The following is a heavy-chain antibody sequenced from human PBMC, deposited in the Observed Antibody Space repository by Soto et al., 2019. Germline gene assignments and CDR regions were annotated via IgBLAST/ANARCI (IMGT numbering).Heavy chain of an antibody. Sequence: QLVQSGAELKKPGASVKVSCMASGYSFTSYDINWVRQDPGQGLGWVGWMNHNGGDTGFAQKFQGRVTLTRNTSRSTAYMELSSLRSEDTAVYYGARALNTGMGPRFYYFCMDGWGQGTTVTVSS. J-gene: IGHJ6*02. CDR3: ARALNTGMGPRFYYFCMDG. D-gene: IGHD4-4*01. CDR2: MNHNGGDT. CDR1: GYSFTSYD. V-gene: IGHV1-8*01.